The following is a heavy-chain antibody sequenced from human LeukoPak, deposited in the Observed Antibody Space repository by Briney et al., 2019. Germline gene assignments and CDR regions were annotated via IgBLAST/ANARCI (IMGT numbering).Heavy chain of an antibody. CDR3: ARDGPPPTSYDFWSGPNWFGP. CDR2: ISAYNGNT. Sequence: EASVKVSCKASGYTFTSYGISWVRQAPGQGLEWMGWISAYNGNTNYAQKLQGRVTMTTDTSTSTAYMELRSLRSDDTAVYYCARDGPPPTSYDFWSGPNWFGPWGQGTLVTVSS. CDR1: GYTFTSYG. J-gene: IGHJ5*02. V-gene: IGHV1-18*01. D-gene: IGHD3-3*01.